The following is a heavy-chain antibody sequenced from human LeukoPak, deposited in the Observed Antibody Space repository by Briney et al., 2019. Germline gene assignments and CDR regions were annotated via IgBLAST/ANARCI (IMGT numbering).Heavy chain of an antibody. Sequence: GGSLRLSCAASGFTFSSYGMHWVRQAPGKGLEWVAIIWYDGSNKYYADSVKGRFTISRDNSKNTLYLQMNSLRAEDTAVYYCARGENGAVAGPIDYWGQGTLVTVSS. V-gene: IGHV3-33*01. CDR1: GFTFSSYG. D-gene: IGHD6-19*01. CDR2: IWYDGSNK. CDR3: ARGENGAVAGPIDY. J-gene: IGHJ4*02.